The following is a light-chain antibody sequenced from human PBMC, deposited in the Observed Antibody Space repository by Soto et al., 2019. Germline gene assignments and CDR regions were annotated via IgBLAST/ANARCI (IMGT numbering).Light chain of an antibody. J-gene: IGLJ3*02. Sequence: QTVVTQEPSFSVSPGGTVTLTCGLSSGPVSTNYYPSWYQQTPGQAPRTLIYNTNTRSSGVPDRFSGSILGNKAALTITGAQADDESDYYCVLYMGNGIWMFGGGTKLTVL. V-gene: IGLV8-61*01. CDR2: NTN. CDR1: SGPVSTNYY. CDR3: VLYMGNGIWM.